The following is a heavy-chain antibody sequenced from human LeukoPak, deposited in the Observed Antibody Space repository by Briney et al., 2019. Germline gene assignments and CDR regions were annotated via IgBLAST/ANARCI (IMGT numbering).Heavy chain of an antibody. Sequence: SETLSLTCSVSRDSISNYYWSWIRQSPGRGLEWIGYIYYTGSTNYNPSLKSRVTMSVDTSKNQFSLKLSSVTAADTAVYYCARTNYDFWSGRRLFDPWGQGTLVTVSS. CDR2: IYYTGST. CDR3: ARTNYDFWSGRRLFDP. V-gene: IGHV4-59*01. CDR1: RDSISNYY. D-gene: IGHD3-3*01. J-gene: IGHJ5*02.